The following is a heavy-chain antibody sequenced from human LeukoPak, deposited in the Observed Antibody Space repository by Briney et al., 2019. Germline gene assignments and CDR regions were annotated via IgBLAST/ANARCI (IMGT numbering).Heavy chain of an antibody. CDR2: INAYNGNT. J-gene: IGHJ4*02. CDR1: GYTFTYYV. Sequence: ASVTVSFTTSGYTFTYYVISWVRQAPGQGGEWMGWINAYNGNTNDAQQFHGRVTMTTDTSTSTASMELRSLRSDDTAVYYCARGEKPYDYWGQGTLVSVSS. CDR3: ARGEKPYDY. V-gene: IGHV1-18*01. D-gene: IGHD1-26*01.